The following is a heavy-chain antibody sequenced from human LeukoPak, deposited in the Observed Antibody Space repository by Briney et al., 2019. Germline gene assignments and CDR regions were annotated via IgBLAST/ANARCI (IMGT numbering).Heavy chain of an antibody. CDR2: INHSGST. CDR3: ARLDQYSSGWYAQTYYFDY. Sequence: SETLSLTCAVYGGSFSGYYWSWIRQPPGKGLEWIGEINHSGSTNYNPSLKSRVTISVDTSKNQFSLKLSSVTAAGTAVYYCARLDQYSSGWYAQTYYFDYWGQGTLVTVSS. CDR1: GGSFSGYY. J-gene: IGHJ4*02. D-gene: IGHD6-19*01. V-gene: IGHV4-34*01.